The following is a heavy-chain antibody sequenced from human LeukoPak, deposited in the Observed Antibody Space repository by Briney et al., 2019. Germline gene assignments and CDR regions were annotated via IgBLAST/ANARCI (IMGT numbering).Heavy chain of an antibody. Sequence: SETLSLTCAVYGGSFSGYYWSWIRQPPGKGLEWIGEINHSGSINYNPSLKSRVTISVDTSKNQFSLKLSSVTAADTAVYYCARRPSSSNHRSPFDYWGQGTLVTVSS. J-gene: IGHJ4*02. CDR2: INHSGSI. V-gene: IGHV4-34*01. CDR3: ARRPSSSNHRSPFDY. CDR1: GGSFSGYY. D-gene: IGHD6-13*01.